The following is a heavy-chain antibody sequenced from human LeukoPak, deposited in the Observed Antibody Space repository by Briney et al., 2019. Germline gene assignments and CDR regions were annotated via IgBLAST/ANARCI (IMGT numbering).Heavy chain of an antibody. CDR1: GFTFSSYW. CDR3: ARDSHAFDI. V-gene: IGHV3-74*01. Sequence: GGSLRLSCAASGFTFSSYWMHWVRHAPGKGLVWVSRINSDGSSTSYADSVRGRFSISRDNAKNSLYLQMNSLRAEDTAVYYCARDSHAFDIWGQGTMVTVSS. J-gene: IGHJ3*02. CDR2: INSDGSST.